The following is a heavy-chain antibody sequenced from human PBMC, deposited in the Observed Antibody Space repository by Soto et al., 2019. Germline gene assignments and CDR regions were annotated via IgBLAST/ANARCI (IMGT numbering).Heavy chain of an antibody. CDR3: ARTSSGTREGFDT. CDR2: INPNNGNT. V-gene: IGHV1-8*01. CDR1: GYSFTTYD. Sequence: ASVKVSCKASGYSFTTYDINWVRQATGQGLEWMGWINPNNGNTGYAQKFQGRVTLTRTTSISTAYMELSSLRSDDTAVYYCARTSSGTREGFDTWGQGTLVTVSS. D-gene: IGHD1-7*01. J-gene: IGHJ5*02.